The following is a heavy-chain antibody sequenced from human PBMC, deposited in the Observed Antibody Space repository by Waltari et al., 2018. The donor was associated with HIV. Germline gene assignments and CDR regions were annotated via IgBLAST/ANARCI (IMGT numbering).Heavy chain of an antibody. D-gene: IGHD3-3*01. CDR3: ARSYDFWSGYLSAYYCDY. CDR1: GYTFTSYG. V-gene: IGHV1-18*01. CDR2: ISAYNGNT. J-gene: IGHJ4*02. Sequence: QVQLVQSGAEVKKPGASVKVSCKASGYTFTSYGISWVRQAPGQGVEWMGWISAYNGNTNYAQKLQGRVTMTTDTSTSTAYMELRSLRSDDTAVYYCARSYDFWSGYLSAYYCDYWGQGTLVTVSS.